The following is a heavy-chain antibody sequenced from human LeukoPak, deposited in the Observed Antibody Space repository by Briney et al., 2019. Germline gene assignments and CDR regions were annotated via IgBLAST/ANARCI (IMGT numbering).Heavy chain of an antibody. J-gene: IGHJ4*02. Sequence: ASAKVSCKASGYTFTGYYMHWVRQAPGQGLEWMGWINPNSGGTNYAQKFQGRVTVTRDTSTSTVHMELSGLRSEDTAVYYCARDQEGFDYWGQGTLVTVSS. CDR2: INPNSGGT. V-gene: IGHV1-2*02. CDR3: ARDQEGFDY. CDR1: GYTFTGYY.